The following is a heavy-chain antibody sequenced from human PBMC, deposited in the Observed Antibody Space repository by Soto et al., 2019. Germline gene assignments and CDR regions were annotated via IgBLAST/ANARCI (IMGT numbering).Heavy chain of an antibody. CDR2: ISYDGSNK. V-gene: IGHV3-30*18. Sequence: GGSLRLSCAASGFTVSSYGMHWVRQAPGKGLEWVAVISYDGSNKYYADSVKGRFTISRDNSKNTPYLQMNSLRAEDTAVYYCAKDPAAGTDYYGMDVWGQGTTVTVSS. D-gene: IGHD6-13*01. CDR1: GFTVSSYG. J-gene: IGHJ6*02. CDR3: AKDPAAGTDYYGMDV.